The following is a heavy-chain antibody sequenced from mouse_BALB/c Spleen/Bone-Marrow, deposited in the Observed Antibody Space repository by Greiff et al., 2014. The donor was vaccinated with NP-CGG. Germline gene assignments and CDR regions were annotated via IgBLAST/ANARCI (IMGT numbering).Heavy chain of an antibody. CDR2: INPYNGGT. CDR1: GYSFTGYF. CDR3: ARSGYYGSSYFDY. V-gene: IGHV1-20*02. Sequence: EVQLQQSGPELVKPGASVKISCKASGYSFTGYFMNWVMQSHGKSLEWIGRINPYNGGTFYNQKFKGKATLTVDKSSSTAHMELRSLASEDSAVYYCARSGYYGSSYFDYWGQGTTLTVSS. J-gene: IGHJ2*01. D-gene: IGHD1-1*01.